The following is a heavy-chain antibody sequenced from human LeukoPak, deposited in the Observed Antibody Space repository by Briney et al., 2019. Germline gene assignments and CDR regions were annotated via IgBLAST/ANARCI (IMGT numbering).Heavy chain of an antibody. J-gene: IGHJ6*03. V-gene: IGHV3-74*01. CDR1: GFTFSNSG. D-gene: IGHD3-22*01. Sequence: GGSLRLSCAASGFTFSNSGMRWVRKAPGKGLEWVSGIISNGGSTSYAASVKGRFTISRDNAKNTLYLQMNSLRAEDTAVYYCARDRNYYDSSGYYYYYYMDVWGKGTTVTVSS. CDR2: IISNGGST. CDR3: ARDRNYYDSSGYYYYYYMDV.